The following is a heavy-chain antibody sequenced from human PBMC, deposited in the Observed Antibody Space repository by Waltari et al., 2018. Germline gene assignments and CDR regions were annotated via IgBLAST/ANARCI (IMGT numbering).Heavy chain of an antibody. CDR3: ARGVGATVYYYYMDV. Sequence: EVQLLESGGGLVQPGGSLRLSCAASGFTFSSYAMSWVRQAPGKGLEWVSAISGSGGSTYYADSVKGRFTISRDNSKNTLYLQMNSLRAEDTAVYYCARGVGATVYYYYMDVWGKGTTVTVSS. J-gene: IGHJ6*03. CDR2: ISGSGGST. CDR1: GFTFSSYA. D-gene: IGHD1-26*01. V-gene: IGHV3-23*01.